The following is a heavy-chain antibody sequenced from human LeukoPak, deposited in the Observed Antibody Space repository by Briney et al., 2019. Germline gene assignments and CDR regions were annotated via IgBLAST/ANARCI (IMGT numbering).Heavy chain of an antibody. V-gene: IGHV3-30*03. D-gene: IGHD6-19*01. J-gene: IGHJ4*02. CDR1: GFTFSSYG. Sequence: GGSLRLSCAASGFTFSSYGMHWVRQAPGKGLEWVAIISYDGSNKYYADSVQGRFTISRDNSKNTLYLQMNSLKTEDTAVYYCTTGPASYSSGWYFDYWGQGTLVTVSS. CDR3: TTGPASYSSGWYFDY. CDR2: ISYDGSNK.